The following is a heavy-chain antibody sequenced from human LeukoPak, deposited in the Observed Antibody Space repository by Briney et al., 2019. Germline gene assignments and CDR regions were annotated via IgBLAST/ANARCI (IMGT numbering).Heavy chain of an antibody. D-gene: IGHD3-3*01. CDR2: IHHGGSS. CDR3: ARQQGYYDFETATAFPPYYFDS. CDR1: GGSITSKNYY. Sequence: PSETLSLTCTVSGGSITSKNYYWGWIRQSPGKGLEWIGSIHHGGSSYYNPSLKTRVIISVDTSKSQFFLRVSSVTVADTAIYYCARQQGYYDFETATAFPPYYFDSWGQGTLVTSSS. V-gene: IGHV4-39*01. J-gene: IGHJ4*02.